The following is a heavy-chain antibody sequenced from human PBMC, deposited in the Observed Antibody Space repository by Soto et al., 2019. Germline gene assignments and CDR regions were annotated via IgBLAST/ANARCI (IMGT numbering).Heavy chain of an antibody. CDR2: IIPIFGTA. CDR3: AREGGSYCISTSCYNWFDP. J-gene: IGHJ5*02. V-gene: IGHV1-69*12. CDR1: GGTFSSYA. D-gene: IGHD2-2*01. Sequence: QVQLVQSGAEVKKPGSSVKVSCKASGGTFSSYAISWVRQAPGQGLEWMGGIIPIFGTANYAQKFQGRVTIAADEATRTAYMELSSLRSEDTAVYYCAREGGSYCISTSCYNWFDPWGQGTLVTVSS.